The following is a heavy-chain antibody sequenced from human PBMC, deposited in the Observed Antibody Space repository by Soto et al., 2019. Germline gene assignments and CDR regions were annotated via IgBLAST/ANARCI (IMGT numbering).Heavy chain of an antibody. CDR2: IYYSGSA. CDR1: GDSVTSVSDY. D-gene: IGHD3-10*01. J-gene: IGHJ6*02. CDR3: ARGVGFGYYYYHMDL. V-gene: IGHV4-61*01. Sequence: SETLSLTCTVSGDSVTSVSDYWSWIRQPPGKGLEWIGYIYYSGSADYNPSLGSRVTISIDTSKNQFSLKLTSVTAADTAVYYCARGVGFGYYYYHMDLWGQGTTVPSP.